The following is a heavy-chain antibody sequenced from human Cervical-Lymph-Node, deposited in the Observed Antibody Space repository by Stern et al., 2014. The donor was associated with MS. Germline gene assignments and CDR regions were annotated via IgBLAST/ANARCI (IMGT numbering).Heavy chain of an antibody. V-gene: IGHV3-7*01. D-gene: IGHD6-19*01. CDR1: GSTFSTSW. CDR2: IKRDGSET. CDR3: TRFLQSGWSDLFDS. Sequence: EDQLVESGGGLVQPGGSQRLSCVASGSTFSTSWMSWVRQAPGKGLEWVANIKRDGSETYYLDSVKGRFTISRDNAKSSLYLEMNSLRAEDTAVYYCTRFLQSGWSDLFDSWGRGTLVTVYS. J-gene: IGHJ5*01.